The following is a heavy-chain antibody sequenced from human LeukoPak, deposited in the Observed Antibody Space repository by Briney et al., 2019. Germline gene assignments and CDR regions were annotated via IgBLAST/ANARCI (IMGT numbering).Heavy chain of an antibody. J-gene: IGHJ4*02. CDR2: ISSNGGST. CDR1: GFTFSSYA. Sequence: PGGSLRLSCAASGFTFSSYAMHWVRQAPGKGLEYVSAISSNGGSTYYADSVKGRFTISRDNSKNTLFLQMDSLRAEDTAVYYCATWKFYYDSSGNYHGGHFDYWGQGTLVTVSS. CDR3: ATWKFYYDSSGNYHGGHFDY. V-gene: IGHV3-64*02. D-gene: IGHD3-22*01.